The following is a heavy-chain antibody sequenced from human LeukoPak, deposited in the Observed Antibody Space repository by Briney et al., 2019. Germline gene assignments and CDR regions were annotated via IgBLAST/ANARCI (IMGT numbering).Heavy chain of an antibody. J-gene: IGHJ4*02. V-gene: IGHV3-66*01. CDR2: IYSGGST. CDR1: GFTVSSNY. D-gene: IGHD3-3*01. CDR3: ARGGAVDYDFWSGYWLDY. Sequence: PGGSLRLSCAASGFTVSSNYMSWVRQAPGKGLEWVSVIYSGGSTYYADSVKGRFTISRDNSKNSLYLQMNSLAADDTAVYYCARGGAVDYDFWSGYWLDYRGQGSLVTVSS.